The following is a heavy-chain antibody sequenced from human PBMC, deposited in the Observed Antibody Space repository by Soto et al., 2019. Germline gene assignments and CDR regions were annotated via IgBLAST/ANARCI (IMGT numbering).Heavy chain of an antibody. J-gene: IGHJ5*02. Sequence: ASVKVSCKASGGTFRSSAISWVRQAPGKGLEWMGGFDPIDGKTIYAQKFQGRVTMTEDTSTDTAYMELSSLRSEDTAVYYCATDQALRGWFDPWGQGTLVTVSS. CDR3: ATDQALRGWFDP. V-gene: IGHV1-24*01. CDR1: GGTFRSSA. CDR2: FDPIDGKT.